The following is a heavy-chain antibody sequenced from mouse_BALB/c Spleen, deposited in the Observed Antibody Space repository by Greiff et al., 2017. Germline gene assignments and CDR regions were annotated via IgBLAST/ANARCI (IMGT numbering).Heavy chain of an antibody. Sequence: EVMLVESGGGLVKPGGSLKLSCAASGFTFSSYAMSWVRQTPEKRLEWVASISSGGSTYYPDSVKGRFTISRDNARNILYLQMSSLRSEDTAMYYCARGPYDYDDGGYAMDYWGQGTSVTVSS. CDR2: ISSGGST. V-gene: IGHV5-6-5*01. D-gene: IGHD2-4*01. J-gene: IGHJ4*01. CDR3: ARGPYDYDDGGYAMDY. CDR1: GFTFSSYA.